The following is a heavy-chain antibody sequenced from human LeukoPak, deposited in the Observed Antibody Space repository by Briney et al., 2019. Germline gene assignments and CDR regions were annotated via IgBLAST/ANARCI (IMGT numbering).Heavy chain of an antibody. CDR3: ARAESGHYYYYMDV. V-gene: IGHV1-2*02. D-gene: IGHD1-26*01. Sequence: ASVKVSCKASGYTFTGYYTHWVRQAPGQGLEWMGWINPNSGGTNYAQKFQGRVTMTRDTSISTAYMELSRLRSDDTAVYYCARAESGHYYYYMDVWGKGTTVTVSS. CDR2: INPNSGGT. J-gene: IGHJ6*03. CDR1: GYTFTGYY.